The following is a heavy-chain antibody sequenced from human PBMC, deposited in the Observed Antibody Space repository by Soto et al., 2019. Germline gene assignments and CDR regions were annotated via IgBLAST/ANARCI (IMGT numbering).Heavy chain of an antibody. Sequence: SETLSLTCAVYGGSFSGYYWSWIRQPPGKRLEWIGEINHSGSTNYNPSLKSRVTISVDTSKNQFSLKLSSVTAADTAVYYCARSKRDLRYCSSTSCYLGGYYYYGMDVWGQGTTVTAP. D-gene: IGHD2-2*01. CDR2: INHSGST. CDR3: ARSKRDLRYCSSTSCYLGGYYYYGMDV. CDR1: GGSFSGYY. J-gene: IGHJ6*02. V-gene: IGHV4-34*01.